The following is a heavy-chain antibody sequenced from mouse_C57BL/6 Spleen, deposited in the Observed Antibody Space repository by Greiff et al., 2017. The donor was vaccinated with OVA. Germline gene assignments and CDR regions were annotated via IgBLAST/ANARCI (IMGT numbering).Heavy chain of an antibody. CDR1: GYTFTSYW. Sequence: VQLQQSGAELVKPGASVKLSCKASGYTFTSYWMQWVKQRPGQGLEWIGEIDPSDSYTNYNQKFKGKATLTVDTSSSTAYMQLSSLTSEDAAVYYCARRGYSTGYFDVWGTGTTVTVSS. D-gene: IGHD3-1*01. CDR3: ARRGYSTGYFDV. V-gene: IGHV1-50*01. J-gene: IGHJ1*03. CDR2: IDPSDSYT.